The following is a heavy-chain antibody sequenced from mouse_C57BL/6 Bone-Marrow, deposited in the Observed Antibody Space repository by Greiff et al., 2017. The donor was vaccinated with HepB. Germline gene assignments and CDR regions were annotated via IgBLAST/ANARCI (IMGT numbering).Heavy chain of an antibody. V-gene: IGHV1-82*01. CDR2: IYPGDGDT. CDR3: ARYPDSSGYGY. Sequence: QVQLQQSGPELVKPGASVKISCKASGYAFSSSWMNWVKQRPGKGLEWIGRIYPGDGDTNYNGKFKGKATLTADKSSSTAYMQLSSLTSEDSAVYFYARYPDSSGYGYWGQGTTLTVSS. J-gene: IGHJ2*01. CDR1: GYAFSSSW. D-gene: IGHD3-2*02.